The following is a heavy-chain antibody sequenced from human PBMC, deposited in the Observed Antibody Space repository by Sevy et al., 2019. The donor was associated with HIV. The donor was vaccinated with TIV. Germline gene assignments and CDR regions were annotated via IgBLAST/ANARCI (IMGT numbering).Heavy chain of an antibody. CDR3: ARGHPVYCSGGSCYSDWYFDL. Sequence: SETLSLTCTASGGSISSYYWSWIRQPAGKGLEWIGRIYTSGSTNYNPSLKSRVTMSVDTSKNQFSLKLSSVTAADTAVDYCARGHPVYCSGGSCYSDWYFDLWGRGTLVTVSS. CDR1: GGSISSYY. V-gene: IGHV4-4*07. CDR2: IYTSGST. J-gene: IGHJ2*01. D-gene: IGHD2-15*01.